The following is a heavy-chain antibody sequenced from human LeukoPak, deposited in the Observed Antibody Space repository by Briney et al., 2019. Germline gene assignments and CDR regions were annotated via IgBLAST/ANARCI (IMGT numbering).Heavy chain of an antibody. D-gene: IGHD3-9*01. CDR2: IYYSGST. Sequence: SETLSLTCTVSGGSISSYYWSWIRQPPGKGLEWIGYIYYSGSTNYNPSLKSRVTISVDTSKNQFSLKLSSVTAADTAVYYCARHTRYFDWIWDWGQGTLVTVSS. CDR1: GGSISSYY. CDR3: ARHTRYFDWIWD. V-gene: IGHV4-59*08. J-gene: IGHJ1*01.